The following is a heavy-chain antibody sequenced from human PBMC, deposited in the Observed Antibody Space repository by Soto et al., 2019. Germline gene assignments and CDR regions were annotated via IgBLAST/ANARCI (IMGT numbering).Heavy chain of an antibody. CDR1: GFTFSSYA. J-gene: IGHJ3*02. Sequence: GGSLRLSCAASGFTFSSYAMHWVRRAPGKGLEWVAVISYDGSNKYYADSVKGRFTISRDNSKNTLYLQMNSLRAEDTAEYYCAGSGYSYGSGAFDIWGQGTMVTVSS. CDR3: AGSGYSYGSGAFDI. D-gene: IGHD5-18*01. V-gene: IGHV3-30-3*01. CDR2: ISYDGSNK.